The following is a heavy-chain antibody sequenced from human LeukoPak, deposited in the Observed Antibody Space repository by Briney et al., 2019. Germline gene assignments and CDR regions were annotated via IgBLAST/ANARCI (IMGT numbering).Heavy chain of an antibody. CDR1: GYTFTSYG. Sequence: ASVKVSFKASGYTFTSYGISWVRQAPGQGLEWMGWISAYNGNTNYAQKLQGRVTMTTDTSTSTAYMELRSLRSDDTAVYYCARDSSEPYYYYGMDVWGQGTTVTVSS. V-gene: IGHV1-18*01. CDR2: ISAYNGNT. CDR3: ARDSSEPYYYYGMDV. D-gene: IGHD1-14*01. J-gene: IGHJ6*02.